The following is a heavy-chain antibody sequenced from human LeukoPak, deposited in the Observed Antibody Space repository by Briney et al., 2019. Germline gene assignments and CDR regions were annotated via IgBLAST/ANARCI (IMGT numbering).Heavy chain of an antibody. CDR2: ISYDGSKK. CDR3: AKGGSSSWNWFDP. V-gene: IGHV3-30*18. D-gene: IGHD6-13*01. J-gene: IGHJ5*02. Sequence: GRSLRLSCAASGFTFSSYGIHWVRQAPGKGLEWVALISYDGSKKYYADSAKGRFTISRDESKKMVFLQMNSLRAEDTALYHCAKGGSSSWNWFDPWGQGTLVTVSS. CDR1: GFTFSSYG.